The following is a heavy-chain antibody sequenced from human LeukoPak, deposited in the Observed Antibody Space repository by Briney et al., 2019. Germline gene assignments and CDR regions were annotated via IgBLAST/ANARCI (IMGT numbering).Heavy chain of an antibody. CDR3: ARSRSRGRGYYYGMDV. CDR1: GFTFSSYG. CDR2: IWYDGSNK. J-gene: IGHJ6*02. D-gene: IGHD6-25*01. V-gene: IGHV3-33*01. Sequence: GGSLRLSCAASGFTFSSYGMHWVRQAPGKGLEWVAVIWYDGSNKYYADSVKGRFTISRDNSKNTLYLQMNSLRAEDTAVYYCARSRSRGRGYYYGMDVWGRGTTVTVSS.